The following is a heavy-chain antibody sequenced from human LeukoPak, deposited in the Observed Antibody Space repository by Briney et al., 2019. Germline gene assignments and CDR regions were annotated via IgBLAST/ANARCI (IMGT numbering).Heavy chain of an antibody. V-gene: IGHV1-69*13. Sequence: ASVKVSCKASGGTFSSYAISWVRQAPGQGLEWMGGIIPIFGTANYAQKFQGRVTITADESTSTAYMELSRLRSDDTAVYYCARDVGLMTTVTGLHYWGQGTLVTVSS. CDR2: IIPIFGTA. CDR3: ARDVGLMTTVTGLHY. D-gene: IGHD4-17*01. CDR1: GGTFSSYA. J-gene: IGHJ4*02.